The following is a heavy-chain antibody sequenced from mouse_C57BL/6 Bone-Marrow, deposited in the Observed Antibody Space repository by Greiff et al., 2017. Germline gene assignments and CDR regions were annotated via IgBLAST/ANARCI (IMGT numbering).Heavy chain of an antibody. J-gene: IGHJ2*01. D-gene: IGHD1-1*01. CDR3: ATYSYFDY. CDR2: INPYNGGT. Sequence: EVQLQQSGPVLVKPGASLKMSCKASGYTFTDYYMNWVQQSHGKSLEWIGVINPYNGGTSYNQTFKGKATLTVDKSSSTAYMELNSLTSEDSAVYYCATYSYFDYWGQGTTLTVTA. CDR1: GYTFTDYY. V-gene: IGHV1-19*01.